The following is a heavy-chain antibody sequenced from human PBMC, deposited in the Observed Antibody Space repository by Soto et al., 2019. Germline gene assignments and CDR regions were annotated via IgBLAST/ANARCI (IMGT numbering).Heavy chain of an antibody. D-gene: IGHD3-3*01. CDR3: ARVGDMAYKD. CDR2: ISSSGTTI. V-gene: IGHV3-11*01. CDR1: GFTFSDHY. J-gene: IGHJ4*02. Sequence: QVQLVESGGGLVKPGGSLRLSCAASGFTFSDHYMTWIRQAPGKGLEWLSYISSSGTTIYYAESVRGRFTISRDNDKNSLYLQMNSLRVEDSAVYYCARVGDMAYKDWGQGTLVTVSP.